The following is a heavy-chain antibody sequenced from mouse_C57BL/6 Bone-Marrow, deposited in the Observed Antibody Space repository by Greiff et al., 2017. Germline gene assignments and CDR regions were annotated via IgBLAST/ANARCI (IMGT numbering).Heavy chain of an antibody. V-gene: IGHV2-9*01. Sequence: QVQLKESGPGLVAPSQSLSITCTVSGFSLTSYGVDWVRQPPGTGLEWLGVIWGGGSTNYNSALMSRLSISKDNSKSQVFVKMNSLQTDDTAMYYCAKHYDYGYFDVWGTGTTVTVSS. CDR2: IWGGGST. D-gene: IGHD2-3*01. CDR3: AKHYDYGYFDV. J-gene: IGHJ1*03. CDR1: GFSLTSYG.